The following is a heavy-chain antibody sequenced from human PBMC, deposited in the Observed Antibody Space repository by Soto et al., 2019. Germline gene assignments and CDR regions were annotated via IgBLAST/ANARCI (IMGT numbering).Heavy chain of an antibody. CDR1: GDSVSSNSAA. Sequence: PSQTLSLTCAISGDSVSSNSAAWNWIRQSPSRGLEWLGRTYYRSKWYNDYAVSVKSRITINPDTSKNQFSLQLNSVTPEDTAVYYCARARRDGYNFAYYYYYGMDVWGQGTTVTVSS. CDR3: ARARRDGYNFAYYYYYGMDV. J-gene: IGHJ6*02. V-gene: IGHV6-1*01. D-gene: IGHD5-12*01. CDR2: TYYRSKWYN.